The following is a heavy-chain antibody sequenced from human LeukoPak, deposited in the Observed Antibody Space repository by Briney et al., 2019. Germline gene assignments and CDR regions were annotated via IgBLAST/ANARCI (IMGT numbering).Heavy chain of an antibody. D-gene: IGHD1-14*01. V-gene: IGHV1-69*01. Sequence: GSSVKVSCKASGGTFSSYAISWVRQAPGQGLEWMGGIIPIFGTANYAQKFQGRVTITADESTSTAYMELSSLRSEDTAVYYCARSLFPPHQTAYYYMDVWGKGTTVTVSS. J-gene: IGHJ6*03. CDR2: IIPIFGTA. CDR1: GGTFSSYA. CDR3: ARSLFPPHQTAYYYMDV.